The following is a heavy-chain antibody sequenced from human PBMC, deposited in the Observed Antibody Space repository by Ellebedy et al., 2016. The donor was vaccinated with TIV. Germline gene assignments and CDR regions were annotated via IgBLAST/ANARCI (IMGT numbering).Heavy chain of an antibody. Sequence: GESLKISCSASGFTFSSYAMHRVRQVPGKGLEWVAVIWFDGSNPYYADSVKGRFTISRDNYKNTLSLQMKSLRIDDTAIYYCVRENSAFDHWGQGALVTVCS. CDR3: VRENSAFDH. CDR1: GFTFSSYA. D-gene: IGHD1-7*01. CDR2: IWFDGSNP. J-gene: IGHJ4*02. V-gene: IGHV3-30*04.